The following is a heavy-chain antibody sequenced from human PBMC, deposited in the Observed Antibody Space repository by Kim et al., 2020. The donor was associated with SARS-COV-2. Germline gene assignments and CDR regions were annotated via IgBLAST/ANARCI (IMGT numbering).Heavy chain of an antibody. CDR3: ASSFDYGDIH. V-gene: IGHV4-39*01. Sequence: SETLSLTCTVSGGSISSSSYYWGWIRQPPGKGLEWIGSIYYSGSTYYNPSLKSRVTISVDTSKNQFSLKLSSVTAADTAVYYCASSFDYGDIHWGQGTLVTVSS. D-gene: IGHD4-17*01. CDR2: IYYSGST. J-gene: IGHJ4*02. CDR1: GGSISSSSYY.